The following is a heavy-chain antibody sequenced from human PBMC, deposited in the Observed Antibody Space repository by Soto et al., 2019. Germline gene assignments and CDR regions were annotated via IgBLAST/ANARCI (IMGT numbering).Heavy chain of an antibody. D-gene: IGHD3-10*01. J-gene: IGHJ6*03. V-gene: IGHV3-15*01. CDR2: IKSKTDGGTT. CDR3: TTVSELPYYYYYYYMDV. CDR1: GFTFSNAW. Sequence: GGSLRLSCAASGFTFSNAWMSWVRQAPGKGLEWVGRIKSKTDGGTTDYAAPVKGRFTISRDDSKNTLYLQMNSLKTEDTAVYYCTTVSELPYYYYYYYMDVWGKGTTVTVSS.